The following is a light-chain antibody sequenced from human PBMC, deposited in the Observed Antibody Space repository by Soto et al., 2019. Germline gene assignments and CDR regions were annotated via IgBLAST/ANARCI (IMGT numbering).Light chain of an antibody. CDR3: AGWVDGLGVLL. CDR2: DDG. CDR1: SSSIGRNP. V-gene: IGLV1-44*01. Sequence: QSVLTQPPSASGTPGQRVTISCSGGSSSIGRNPVSWYQQLPGTAPKVVIYDDGERPSGVPDRFSGSKSATSASLAISGLQCEEEAVFNWAGWVDGLGVLLFGGGTKVTAL. J-gene: IGLJ6*01.